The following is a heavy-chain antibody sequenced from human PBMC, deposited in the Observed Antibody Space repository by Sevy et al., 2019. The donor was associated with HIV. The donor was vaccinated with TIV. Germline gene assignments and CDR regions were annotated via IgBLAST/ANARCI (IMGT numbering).Heavy chain of an antibody. CDR3: TRGIAATAGF. V-gene: IGHV3-7*01. D-gene: IGHD6-13*01. J-gene: IGHJ4*02. CDR2: INQDGSTQ. CDR1: GFTLNAYW. Sequence: GGSLRLSCAASGFTLNAYWMHWVRQAPGKGLDWLANINQDGSTQSYAASVKGRFTNSRDNAKNLVYLKMNTMRPEDTGLYSCTRGIAATAGFWGQGTLVTVSS.